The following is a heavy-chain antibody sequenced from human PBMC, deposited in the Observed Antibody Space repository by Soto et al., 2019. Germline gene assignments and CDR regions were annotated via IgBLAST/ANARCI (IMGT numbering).Heavy chain of an antibody. V-gene: IGHV1-69*13. CDR3: AVVVVAAVYYYGMDV. CDR2: IIPIFGTA. Sequence: SVKVSCKASGGTFSSYAISWVRQAPGQGLEWMGGIIPIFGTANYAQKFQGRVTITADESTSTAYMELSSLRSEDTAVYYCAVVVVAAVYYYGMDVWGQGTTVTVSS. CDR1: GGTFSSYA. J-gene: IGHJ6*02. D-gene: IGHD2-15*01.